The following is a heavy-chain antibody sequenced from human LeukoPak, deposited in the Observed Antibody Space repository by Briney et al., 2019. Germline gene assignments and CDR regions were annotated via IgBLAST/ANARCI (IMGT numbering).Heavy chain of an antibody. CDR2: IIPIFGTA. CDR1: GGTFSSYA. J-gene: IGHJ5*02. Sequence: SVKVSFKASGGTFSSYAISWVRQAPGQGLEWMGGIIPIFGTANYAQRFQGRVTITADESTSTAYMELSSLRSEDTAVYYCAREFMGYCSGGSCFTFDPWGQGTLVTVSS. CDR3: AREFMGYCSGGSCFTFDP. V-gene: IGHV1-69*13. D-gene: IGHD2-15*01.